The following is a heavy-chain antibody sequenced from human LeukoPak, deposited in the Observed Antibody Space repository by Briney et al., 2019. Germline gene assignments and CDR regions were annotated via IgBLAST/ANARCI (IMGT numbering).Heavy chain of an antibody. D-gene: IGHD6-19*01. Sequence: GGSLRLSCAASGFTFDGYGMSWVRPVPGKGLELVSGINWNGGSTGYADSVKGRFTISRDNAKNSLYLQMNTLRAEDTALYYCARVKGIAVAGAIDYWGQGTLVTVSS. CDR2: INWNGGST. V-gene: IGHV3-20*04. CDR1: GFTFDGYG. CDR3: ARVKGIAVAGAIDY. J-gene: IGHJ4*02.